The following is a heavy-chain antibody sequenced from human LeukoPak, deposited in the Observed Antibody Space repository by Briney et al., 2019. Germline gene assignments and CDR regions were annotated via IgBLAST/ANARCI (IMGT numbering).Heavy chain of an antibody. J-gene: IGHJ5*02. CDR3: ARDRDCSSTSCRNWFDR. CDR2: INPNSGGT. V-gene: IGHV1-2*02. CDR1: GYTFTGYY. Sequence: ASVKVSCKASGYTFTGYYMHWVRQAPGQGLEWMGWINPNSGGTNYAQKFQGRVTMTRDTSISTAYMELSRLRSDDTAVYYCARDRDCSSTSCRNWFDRWGQGTLVTVSS. D-gene: IGHD2-2*01.